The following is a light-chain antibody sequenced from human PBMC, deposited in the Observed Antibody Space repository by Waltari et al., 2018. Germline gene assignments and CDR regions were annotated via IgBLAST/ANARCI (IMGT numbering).Light chain of an antibody. CDR3: SSYTSSTTGI. J-gene: IGLJ2*01. Sequence: QSALTQPDSVSGSPGQSITISCTGTSSDVGGYKFVSWYQHHPGEAPKLIIFDVTNRPSGVSYRFSGSKSGNSASLTISGLQTEDEAYYYCSSYTSSTTGIFGGGTKLTVL. V-gene: IGLV2-14*03. CDR1: SSDVGGYKF. CDR2: DVT.